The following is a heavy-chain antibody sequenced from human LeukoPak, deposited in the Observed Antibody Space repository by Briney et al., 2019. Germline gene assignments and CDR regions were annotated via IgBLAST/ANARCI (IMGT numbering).Heavy chain of an antibody. V-gene: IGHV3-30*02. J-gene: IGHJ4*02. CDR1: GFTLSSYG. CDR3: AKDSLYSSGSDY. Sequence: QTGGSLRLSCAASGFTLSSYGLHWVRQAPGQGLEWVAFIRYDGSNKYYADSVQGRFTISRDNSKNTLYLQMNSLRADDTAVYYCAKDSLYSSGSDYWGQGTLVTVSS. CDR2: IRYDGSNK. D-gene: IGHD6-19*01.